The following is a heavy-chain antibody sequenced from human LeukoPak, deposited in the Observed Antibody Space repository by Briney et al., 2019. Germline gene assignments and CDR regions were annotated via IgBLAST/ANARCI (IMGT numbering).Heavy chain of an antibody. Sequence: GASVKVSCKASGYTFTGYHMHWVRQAPGQGLEWMGWINPNSGGTNYAQKFQGRVTMTRDTSISTAYMELSRLRSDDTAVYYCAREVPTYCGGDCYLNHDAFDIWGQGTMVTVSS. CDR2: INPNSGGT. D-gene: IGHD2-21*01. V-gene: IGHV1-2*02. CDR1: GYTFTGYH. CDR3: AREVPTYCGGDCYLNHDAFDI. J-gene: IGHJ3*02.